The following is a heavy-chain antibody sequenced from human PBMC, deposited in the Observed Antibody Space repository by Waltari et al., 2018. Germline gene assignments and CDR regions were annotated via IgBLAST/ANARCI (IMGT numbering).Heavy chain of an antibody. Sequence: EVQLVESGGGLVKPGGSLRLSCAASGFTFSSYSMNWVRQAPGKGLEWVSSISSSSSYIYYADSVKGRFTISRDNAKNSLYLQMNSLRAEDTAVYYCARDRNWAVAGNFDYWGQGTLVTVSS. CDR1: GFTFSSYS. CDR2: ISSSSSYI. CDR3: ARDRNWAVAGNFDY. D-gene: IGHD6-19*01. V-gene: IGHV3-21*01. J-gene: IGHJ4*02.